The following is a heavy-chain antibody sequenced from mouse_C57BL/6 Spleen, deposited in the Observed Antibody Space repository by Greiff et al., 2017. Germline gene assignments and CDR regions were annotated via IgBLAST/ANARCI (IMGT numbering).Heavy chain of an antibody. D-gene: IGHD2-3*01. CDR1: GYTFTDYE. CDR3: TRGDGYYDFDY. V-gene: IGHV1-15*01. CDR2: IDPETGGT. J-gene: IGHJ2*01. Sequence: QVQLQQSGAELVRPGASVTLSCKASGYTFTDYEMHWVKQTPVHGLEWIGAIDPETGGTAYNQKFKGKAILTADKSSSTAYMELRSLTSEDSADYYCTRGDGYYDFDYWGQGTTLTVSS.